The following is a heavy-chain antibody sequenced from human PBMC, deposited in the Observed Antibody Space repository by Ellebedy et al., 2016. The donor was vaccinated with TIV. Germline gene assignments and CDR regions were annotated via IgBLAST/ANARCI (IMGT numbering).Heavy chain of an antibody. CDR1: GGSITSSY. Sequence: MPSETLSLTCTVSGGSITSSYWTWIRQPPGKALEWIGYVYYSGFTNYNPSLKRRVIMSVDTSKNQFSLGLTSVTAADTAVYYCSRWLKSGRYYSYAMDVWGQGTTVTVSS. D-gene: IGHD5-24*01. V-gene: IGHV4-59*01. J-gene: IGHJ6*02. CDR2: VYYSGFT. CDR3: SRWLKSGRYYSYAMDV.